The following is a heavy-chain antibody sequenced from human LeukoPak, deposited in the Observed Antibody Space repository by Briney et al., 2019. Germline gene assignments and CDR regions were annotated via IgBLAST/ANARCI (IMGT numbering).Heavy chain of an antibody. CDR2: INHSGST. CDR3: AATYYDFWSGYSG. CDR1: GWSFSGYY. V-gene: IGHV4-34*01. Sequence: SETLSLTCAVYGWSFSGYYWSWIRQPPGKGLEWIGEINHSGSTNYNPSLKSRVTISVDTSKNLFSLKLSSVTAADTAVYYRAATYYDFWSGYSGWRQGTLVTVSS. J-gene: IGHJ4*02. D-gene: IGHD3-3*01.